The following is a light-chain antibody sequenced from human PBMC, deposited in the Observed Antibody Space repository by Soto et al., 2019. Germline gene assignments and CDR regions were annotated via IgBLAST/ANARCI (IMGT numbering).Light chain of an antibody. CDR2: KAS. J-gene: IGKJ1*01. CDR3: QQYHSSWT. V-gene: IGKV1-5*03. CDR1: QNVRTW. Sequence: IQMTQSPSTVSASVGDSVTITCRASQNVRTWLAWFHQKPGKAPKLLIYKASTLESGVQSRFSGSGSGTEFTLTISSLQPDYFGTYYCQQYHSSWTFGLGTKVEV.